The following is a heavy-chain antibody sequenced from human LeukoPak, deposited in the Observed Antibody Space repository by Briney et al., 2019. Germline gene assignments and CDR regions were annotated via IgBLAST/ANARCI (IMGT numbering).Heavy chain of an antibody. Sequence: TSETPSLTCTVSGGSISSYYWSWIRQPPGEGLEWIGYIYTSGSTNYNPSLKSRVTLSVDTSKNQFSLKLSSVTAADTAVYYCARQVTMVRGVSTFAFDIWGQGTMVTVSS. D-gene: IGHD3-10*01. CDR2: IYTSGST. CDR3: ARQVTMVRGVSTFAFDI. CDR1: GGSISSYY. V-gene: IGHV4-4*09. J-gene: IGHJ3*02.